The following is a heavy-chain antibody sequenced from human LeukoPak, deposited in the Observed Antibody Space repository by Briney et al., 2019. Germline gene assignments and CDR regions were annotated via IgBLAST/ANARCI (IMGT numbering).Heavy chain of an antibody. V-gene: IGHV4-59*05. Sequence: GSLRLSCAASEFSVGSNYMTWIRQPPGKGLEWIGSIYYSGSTYYNPSLKSRVTISVDTSKNQFSLKLSSVTAADTAVYYCVRQGELDFTYFDYWGQGTLVTVSS. CDR1: EFSVGSNY. J-gene: IGHJ4*02. D-gene: IGHD1-26*01. CDR2: IYYSGST. CDR3: VRQGELDFTYFDY.